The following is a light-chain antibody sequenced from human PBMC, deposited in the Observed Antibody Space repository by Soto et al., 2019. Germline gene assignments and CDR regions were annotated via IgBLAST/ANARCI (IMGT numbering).Light chain of an antibody. Sequence: DIQMTQSPSSLSASVGDRVTITCRASQGISHFLAWYQQKPGQVPKLLIYAASTLLPGVPSRFSGSGSGTDFTLTISSLQPEDVATYYCQSYNDASTLGQGTKVDI. CDR2: AAS. CDR1: QGISHF. V-gene: IGKV1-27*01. J-gene: IGKJ1*01. CDR3: QSYNDAST.